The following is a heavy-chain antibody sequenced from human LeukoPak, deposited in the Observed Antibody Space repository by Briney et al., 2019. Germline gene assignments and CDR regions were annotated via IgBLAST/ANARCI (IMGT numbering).Heavy chain of an antibody. CDR2: ISGSGGST. V-gene: IGHV3-23*01. Sequence: GGSLRLSCAASGFTFSSYAMSWVRQAPGKGLEWVSAISGSGGSTYYADSVKGRFTISRDNSKNTLYLQMNSLRSEDTAVYYCAKVGARTYHFDYWGQGTLVTVSS. D-gene: IGHD1-26*01. CDR1: GFTFSSYA. J-gene: IGHJ4*02. CDR3: AKVGARTYHFDY.